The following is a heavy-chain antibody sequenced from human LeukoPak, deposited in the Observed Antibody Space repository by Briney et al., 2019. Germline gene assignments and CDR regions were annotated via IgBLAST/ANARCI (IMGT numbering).Heavy chain of an antibody. V-gene: IGHV3-21*01. CDR1: GFTFSSYS. CDR2: ISSSSYI. CDR3: ARDRVIAAAAPFDP. Sequence: PGGSLRLSCAASGFTFSSYSMNWVRQAPGKGLEWVSSISSSSYIYYADSVKGRFTISRDNAKNSLYLQMNSLRAEDTAVYYCARDRVIAAAAPFDPWGQGTLVTVSS. D-gene: IGHD6-13*01. J-gene: IGHJ5*02.